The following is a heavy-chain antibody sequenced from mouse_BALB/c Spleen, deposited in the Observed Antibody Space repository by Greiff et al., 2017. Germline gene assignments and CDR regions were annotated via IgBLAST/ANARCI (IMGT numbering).Heavy chain of an antibody. CDR3: ASRYAMDY. CDR1: GFTFSSFG. Sequence: EVMLVESGGGLVQPGGSRKLSCAASGFTFSSFGMHWVRQAPEKGLEWVAYISSGSSTIYYADTVKGRFTISRDNPKNTLFLQMTSLRSEDTAMYYCASRYAMDYWGQGTSVTVSS. CDR2: ISSGSSTI. J-gene: IGHJ4*01. V-gene: IGHV5-17*02.